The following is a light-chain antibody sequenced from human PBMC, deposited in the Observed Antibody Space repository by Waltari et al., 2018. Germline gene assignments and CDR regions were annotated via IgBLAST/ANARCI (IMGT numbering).Light chain of an antibody. Sequence: SYELTQPPSVSVSPGQTARVTCSGVALPKKYACWYQQKPGQAPVLVIYKGSERPSGIPARFSGSSSGTTVTLTISGVQAEDEADYYCQSADSSGNTYVFGIGTKVTVL. CDR2: KGS. J-gene: IGLJ1*01. V-gene: IGLV3-25*02. CDR3: QSADSSGNTYV. CDR1: ALPKKY.